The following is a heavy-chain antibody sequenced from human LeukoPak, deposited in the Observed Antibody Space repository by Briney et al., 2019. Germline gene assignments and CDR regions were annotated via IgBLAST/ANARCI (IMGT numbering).Heavy chain of an antibody. D-gene: IGHD3-10*01. CDR1: GFTFSSYG. CDR3: ARGSVRSDYYYYYMDV. J-gene: IGHJ6*03. CDR2: IWYDGSNK. V-gene: IGHV3-33*01. Sequence: GSLRLSCAASGFTFSSYGMHWVRQAPGKGLEWVAVIWYDGSNKYYADSVKGRFTISRDNSKNTLYLQMNSLRAEDTAVYYCARGSVRSDYYYYYMDVWGKGTTVTVSS.